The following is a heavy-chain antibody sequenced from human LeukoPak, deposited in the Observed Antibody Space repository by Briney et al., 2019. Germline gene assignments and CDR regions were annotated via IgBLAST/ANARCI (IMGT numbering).Heavy chain of an antibody. CDR1: GGSIRSYY. Sequence: SETLSLTCTGSGGSIRSYYWSWIRQRPGKGLEWIGYTFYSGGANYNPFLKSRVTISVDTSKNQFSLKLSSVTAADTAVYYCARVYYSNSYDYWYFDLWGRGTLVTVSS. V-gene: IGHV4-59*01. J-gene: IGHJ2*01. CDR2: TFYSGGA. D-gene: IGHD6-13*01. CDR3: ARVYYSNSYDYWYFDL.